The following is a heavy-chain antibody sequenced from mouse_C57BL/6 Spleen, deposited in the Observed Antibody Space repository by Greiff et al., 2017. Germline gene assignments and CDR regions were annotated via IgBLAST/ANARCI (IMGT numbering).Heavy chain of an antibody. CDR1: GFTFSDYG. Sequence: DVKLVESGGGLVKPGGSLKLSCAASGFTFSDYGMHWVRQAPEKGLEWVAYISSGSSTIYYADTVKGRFTISRDNAKNTLFLQMTSLRSEDTAMYYCARPSTGGGFAYWGQGTLVTVSA. CDR2: ISSGSSTI. D-gene: IGHD4-1*02. CDR3: ARPSTGGGFAY. V-gene: IGHV5-17*01. J-gene: IGHJ3*01.